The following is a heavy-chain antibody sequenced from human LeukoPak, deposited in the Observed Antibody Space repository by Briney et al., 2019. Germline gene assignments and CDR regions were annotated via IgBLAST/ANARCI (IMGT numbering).Heavy chain of an antibody. V-gene: IGHV5-51*01. CDR3: ARFFGYCGGDCYGDV. D-gene: IGHD2-21*02. J-gene: IGHJ6*04. Sequence: GESRKISCKGSGYRFTSYWIGWVRQMPGKGLEWMGIIYPGDSDTRYSPSFQGQVTISADKSISTAYLQWSSLKASDTAMYYCARFFGYCGGDCYGDVWGKGTTVTVSS. CDR1: GYRFTSYW. CDR2: IYPGDSDT.